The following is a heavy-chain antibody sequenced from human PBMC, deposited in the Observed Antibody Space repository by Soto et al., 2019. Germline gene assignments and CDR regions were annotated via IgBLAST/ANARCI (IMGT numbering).Heavy chain of an antibody. CDR1: GGSVSSGHFY. J-gene: IGHJ4*02. Sequence: SETLSLTCTVYGGSVSSGHFYLSWIRQPPGKGLEWIGYIYYSGSTKYNPSLRSRVTILVDTSKNQFSLKLTSVTAADTAVYYCARSGSGSGWLGGQGTLVTVSS. CDR2: IYYSGST. D-gene: IGHD6-19*01. CDR3: ARSGSGSGWL. V-gene: IGHV4-61*01.